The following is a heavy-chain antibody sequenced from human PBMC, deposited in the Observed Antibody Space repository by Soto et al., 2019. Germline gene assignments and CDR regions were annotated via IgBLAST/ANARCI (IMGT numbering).Heavy chain of an antibody. V-gene: IGHV1-46*01. CDR3: ARGSVAGRRFDY. D-gene: IGHD6-19*01. CDR2: INPSGGSK. Sequence: QVQLVQSGAEVKKPGASVKVSCKASGYTFTSYYINWVRQAPGQGLEWMGIINPSGGSKSYAEKFQGRVTMTRDTSTSTVYMELSSLRSEDTAVYYCARGSVAGRRFDYWGQGTLVTVSS. J-gene: IGHJ4*02. CDR1: GYTFTSYY.